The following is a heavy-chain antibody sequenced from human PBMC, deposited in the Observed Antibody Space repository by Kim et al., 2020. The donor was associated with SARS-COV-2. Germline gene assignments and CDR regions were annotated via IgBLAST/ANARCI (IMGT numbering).Heavy chain of an antibody. V-gene: IGHV3-30*01. D-gene: IGHD3-10*01. CDR3: ARELWFGAPAGY. Sequence: YADSVQGRFTSTRDNAKNTLYLQMNSLRAEDTAVYYCARELWFGAPAGYWGQGTLVTVSS. J-gene: IGHJ4*02.